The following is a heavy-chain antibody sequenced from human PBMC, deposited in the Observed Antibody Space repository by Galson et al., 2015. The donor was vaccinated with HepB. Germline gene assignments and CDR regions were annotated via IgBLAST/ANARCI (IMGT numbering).Heavy chain of an antibody. CDR3: AKDPYLYSAVSGNMAGFDY. CDR1: GVPFSSYR. D-gene: IGHD6-19*01. CDR2: ISYDGRNK. J-gene: IGHJ4*02. V-gene: IGHV3-30*18. Sequence: SLRLSCAASGVPFSSYRMNWVRQAPGKGLEWVAIISYDGRNKYYADSVKGRFTISRDNSKNTVYLQMNSLRAEDAAVYYCAKDPYLYSAVSGNMAGFDYWGQGTLVTVSS.